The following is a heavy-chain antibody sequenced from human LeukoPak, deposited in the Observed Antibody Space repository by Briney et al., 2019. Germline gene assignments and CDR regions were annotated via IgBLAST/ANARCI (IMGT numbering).Heavy chain of an antibody. V-gene: IGHV1-69*01. CDR1: GGTFSSYA. Sequence: GSSVKVSCKASGGTFSSYAISWVRQAPGQGLEWMGGIIPIFGTANYAQKFQGRVTITADESTSTAYMELSSLRSEDTAVYYCAREELGACSSTSCYSYWFDPWGQGTLVTVSS. CDR3: AREELGACSSTSCYSYWFDP. CDR2: IIPIFGTA. D-gene: IGHD2-2*02. J-gene: IGHJ5*02.